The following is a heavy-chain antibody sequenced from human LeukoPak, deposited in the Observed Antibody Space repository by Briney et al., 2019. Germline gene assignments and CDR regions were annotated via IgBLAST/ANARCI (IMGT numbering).Heavy chain of an antibody. D-gene: IGHD6-6*01. CDR3: ARPPWRSSSSGQVVHDY. V-gene: IGHV3-7*01. CDR2: IKQDGSEK. Sequence: GGSLRLSCATSGFTFSSYAMSWVRQAPGKGLEWVANIKQDGSEKYYVDSVKGRFTISRDNAKNSLYLQMNSLRAEDTAVYYCARPPWRSSSSGQVVHDYWGQGTLVTVSS. J-gene: IGHJ4*02. CDR1: GFTFSSYA.